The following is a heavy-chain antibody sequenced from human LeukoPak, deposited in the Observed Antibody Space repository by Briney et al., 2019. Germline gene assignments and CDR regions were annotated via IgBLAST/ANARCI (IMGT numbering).Heavy chain of an antibody. CDR3: AKGYSSSWYYFDY. Sequence: GGSLRLSCAASVFTFSSYAMSWVRQAPGKGLEWVSAISGSGGSTYYADSVKGRFTISRDNSKNTLYLQMNNLRAEDTAVYYCAKGYSSSWYYFDYWGQGALVTASS. V-gene: IGHV3-23*01. J-gene: IGHJ4*02. CDR1: VFTFSSYA. CDR2: ISGSGGST. D-gene: IGHD6-13*01.